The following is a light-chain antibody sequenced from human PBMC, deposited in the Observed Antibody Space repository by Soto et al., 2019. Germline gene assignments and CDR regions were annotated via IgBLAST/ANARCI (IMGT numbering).Light chain of an antibody. CDR1: SSDVGGYDY. Sequence: QSALTQPPSASGSPRQSVTISCTGTSSDVGGYDYVSWYQQHPGKAPKLMIFEVSKRPSGVPDRFSGSKSGNTASLTVSGLQAEDEADYYCSSYAGNTKGVFGTGTKLTVL. CDR2: EVS. V-gene: IGLV2-8*01. CDR3: SSYAGNTKGV. J-gene: IGLJ1*01.